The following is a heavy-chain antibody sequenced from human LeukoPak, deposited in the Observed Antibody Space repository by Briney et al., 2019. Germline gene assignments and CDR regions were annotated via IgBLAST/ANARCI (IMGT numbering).Heavy chain of an antibody. Sequence: ASVKVSCKVSGYTLTELSMHWVRQAPGKGLEWMGGFDPEDGETIYAQKFQGRVTMTEDTSTDTAYMELSSLRSEDTAVYYCAPGKFTRKYDVAGFDYWGQGTLVTVSS. CDR3: APGKFTRKYDVAGFDY. D-gene: IGHD3-10*01. V-gene: IGHV1-24*01. CDR1: GYTLTELS. CDR2: FDPEDGET. J-gene: IGHJ4*02.